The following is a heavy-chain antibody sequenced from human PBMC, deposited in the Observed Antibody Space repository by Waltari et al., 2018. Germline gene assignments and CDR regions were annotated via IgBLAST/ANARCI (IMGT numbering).Heavy chain of an antibody. CDR1: AGSITNIRHY. J-gene: IGHJ3*01. V-gene: IGHV4-39*01. D-gene: IGHD3-10*01. CDR2: MSYSGAT. Sequence: QLQLQESGPGLVKPSETLSLTVSVPAGSITNIRHYWVWIRQPPGQGLEWIGTMSYSGATYSSPSLNSRVTISRDTSMTAADTAVYYCATYLGASIGTAAFDVWGQGTMVTVSS. CDR3: AAFDV.